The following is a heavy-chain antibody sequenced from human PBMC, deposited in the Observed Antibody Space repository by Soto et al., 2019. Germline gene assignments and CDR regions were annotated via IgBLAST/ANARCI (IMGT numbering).Heavy chain of an antibody. CDR3: VKDFRVGYDWTHD. CDR2: IRGGGGPT. J-gene: IGHJ4*02. CDR1: GFTFSNYS. D-gene: IGHD5-12*01. Sequence: PGGSLRLSCAASGFTFSNYSMSWVRQAPGKGLEWVSLIRGGGGPTNYADSVKGRFTVSRDNSNNMLFLQMSSLRADDTAVYYCVKDFRVGYDWTHDWGQGALVTVSS. V-gene: IGHV3-23*01.